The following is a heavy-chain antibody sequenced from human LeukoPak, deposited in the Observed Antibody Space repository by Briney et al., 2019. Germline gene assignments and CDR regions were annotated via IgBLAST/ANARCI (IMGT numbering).Heavy chain of an antibody. V-gene: IGHV1-18*01. Sequence: ASVKVSCKASGYTFTSYGISWVRQAPGQGLEWMGWISAYNGNTNYAQKLQGRVTMTTDTPTSTAYMELRSLTSDDTAMYYCARDQTRYNWNYWYLDLWGRGTLVTVSS. CDR3: ARDQTRYNWNYWYLDL. CDR1: GYTFTSYG. J-gene: IGHJ2*01. D-gene: IGHD1-20*01. CDR2: ISAYNGNT.